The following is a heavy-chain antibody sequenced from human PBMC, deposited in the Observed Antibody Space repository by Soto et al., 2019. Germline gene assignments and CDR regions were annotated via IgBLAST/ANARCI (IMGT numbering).Heavy chain of an antibody. J-gene: IGHJ4*02. V-gene: IGHV1-69*13. CDR3: ASGPGGYCSGGSCYGSFDY. Sequence: SVKVSCKASGGTFSSYAISWVRQAPGQGLEWMGGIIPIFGTANYAQKFQGRVTITADESTSTAYMELSSLRSEDTAVYYCASGPGGYCSGGSCYGSFDYWGQGTLVTVSS. D-gene: IGHD2-15*01. CDR1: GGTFSSYA. CDR2: IIPIFGTA.